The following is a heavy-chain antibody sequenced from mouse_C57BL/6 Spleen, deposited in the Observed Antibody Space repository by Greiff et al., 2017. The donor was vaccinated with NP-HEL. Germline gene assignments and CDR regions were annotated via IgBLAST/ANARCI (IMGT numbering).Heavy chain of an antibody. J-gene: IGHJ3*01. Sequence: VQVVESGPELVKPGASVKISCKASGYAFSSSWMNWVKQRPGKGLEWIGRIYPGDGDTNYNGKFKGKATLTADKSSSTAYMQLSSLTSEDSAVYFWARKANDYGGFAYWGQGTLVTVSA. D-gene: IGHD2-4*01. CDR3: ARKANDYGGFAY. V-gene: IGHV1-82*01. CDR1: GYAFSSSW. CDR2: IYPGDGDT.